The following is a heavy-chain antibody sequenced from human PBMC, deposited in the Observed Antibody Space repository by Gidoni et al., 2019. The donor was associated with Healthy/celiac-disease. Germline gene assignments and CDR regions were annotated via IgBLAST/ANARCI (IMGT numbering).Heavy chain of an antibody. V-gene: IGHV3-30-3*01. CDR1: GFPFSSYS. J-gene: IGHJ6*02. CDR3: AREPLTDYGDYDFDYDYGMDV. CDR2: ISYEGSNK. D-gene: IGHD4-17*01. Sequence: QVQLVESGGGVVPPGRSLRLSCAASGFPFSSYSMHLVRQAPGKGLEWVAVISYEGSNKNNADSVKGRVTISRENAKNTLYLQMNSLRAEDTAVYYCAREPLTDYGDYDFDYDYGMDVWGQGTTVTVSS.